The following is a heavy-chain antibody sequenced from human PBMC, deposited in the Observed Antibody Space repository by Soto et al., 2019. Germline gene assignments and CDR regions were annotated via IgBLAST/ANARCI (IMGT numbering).Heavy chain of an antibody. CDR2: IKQDGSEK. D-gene: IGHD4-17*01. CDR3: ARASRTTVVTPYFDY. Sequence: PGGSLRLSRAASGFTFSSHWMSWVRQAPGKGLEWVANIKQDGSEKYYVDSVKGRFTISRDNAKNSLYLQMNSLRAEDTAVYYCARASRTTVVTPYFDYWGQGTLVTVS. J-gene: IGHJ4*02. V-gene: IGHV3-7*04. CDR1: GFTFSSHW.